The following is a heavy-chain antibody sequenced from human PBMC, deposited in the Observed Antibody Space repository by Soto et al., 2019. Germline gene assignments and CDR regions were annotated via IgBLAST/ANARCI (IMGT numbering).Heavy chain of an antibody. J-gene: IGHJ4*02. CDR1: GFTFSDYD. CDR2: ISSSGSTI. CDR3: ARLAPFKSVFDY. Sequence: GGSLRLSCAASGFTFSDYDMSWIRKAPGKGLEWVSYISSSGSTIYYADSVKGRFTISRDNAKNSLYLQMNSLRAEDTAVYYSARLAPFKSVFDYWGQGTLVTVSS. D-gene: IGHD3-3*02. V-gene: IGHV3-11*01.